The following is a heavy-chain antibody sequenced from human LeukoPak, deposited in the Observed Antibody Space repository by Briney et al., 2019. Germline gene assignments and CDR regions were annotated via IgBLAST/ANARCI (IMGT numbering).Heavy chain of an antibody. CDR3: ANPRYDSSGYYYVD. CDR1: GYSFTDYT. CDR2: MNGGSGKT. Sequence: ASVTVSCKASGYSFTDYTFHWLRQAPGQKLYWVGWMNGGSGKTKYSPEFQGRVPITRDTAASTAYMELSSLRSEDTAVYYCANPRYDSSGYYYVDWGQGTLVTLSS. V-gene: IGHV1-3*01. D-gene: IGHD3-22*01. J-gene: IGHJ4*02.